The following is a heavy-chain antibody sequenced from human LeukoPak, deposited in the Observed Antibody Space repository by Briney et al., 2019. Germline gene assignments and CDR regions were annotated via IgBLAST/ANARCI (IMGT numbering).Heavy chain of an antibody. CDR3: ARLADTAMVASDY. J-gene: IGHJ4*02. D-gene: IGHD5-18*01. CDR1: GYTFTNNE. V-gene: IGHV1-18*01. CDR2: ISVYNGNT. Sequence: ASVKVSCKASGYTFTNNEISWVRQAPGQGLEWMGWISVYNGNTKYAQNLQGRVTMTTDTSTSTAYMELRSLRSVDTAVYYCARLADTAMVASDYWGQGTLVTVSS.